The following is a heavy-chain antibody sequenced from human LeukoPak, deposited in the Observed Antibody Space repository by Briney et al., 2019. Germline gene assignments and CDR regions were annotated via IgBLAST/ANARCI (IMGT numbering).Heavy chain of an antibody. Sequence: ASVKVSCKASGYTFTSYGICWVRQAPGQGLEWMGWISAYNGNTNYAQKLQGRVTMTTDTSTSTAYMELRSLRSDDTAVYYCARDPGWRGSYPFDYWGQGTLVTVSS. J-gene: IGHJ4*02. CDR3: ARDPGWRGSYPFDY. D-gene: IGHD1-26*01. V-gene: IGHV1-18*01. CDR1: GYTFTSYG. CDR2: ISAYNGNT.